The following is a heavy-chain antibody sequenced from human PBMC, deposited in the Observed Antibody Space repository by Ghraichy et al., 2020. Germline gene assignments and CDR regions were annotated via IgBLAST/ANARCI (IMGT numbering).Heavy chain of an antibody. D-gene: IGHD6-25*01. CDR3: AKGSERSGAFDV. V-gene: IGHV3-30*18. CDR1: GFTFRSYG. J-gene: IGHJ3*01. CDR2: ISYDGSKT. Sequence: SLRLSCVASGFTFRSYGMHWVRQAPGKGLEWVAGISYDGSKTFYGDSVKGRFTISRDNSRNTLHLQVDSLRVEDTAVYYCAKGSERSGAFDVWGQGTAVSVSS.